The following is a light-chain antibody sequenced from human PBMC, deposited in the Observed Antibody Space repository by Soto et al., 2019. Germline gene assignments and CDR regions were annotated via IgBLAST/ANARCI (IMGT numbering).Light chain of an antibody. V-gene: IGKV3-20*01. CDR3: QQYGNSPPLT. J-gene: IGKJ4*01. CDR1: QSVSSH. CDR2: GAS. Sequence: EIVLTQSPGTLSLSPGERATLSCRASQSVSSHLAWYQQRPGQAPRLLIYGASSRATGIPDRFSGSGSGTDFTLTISRLEPEDFALYYCQQYGNSPPLTFGGGTKVENK.